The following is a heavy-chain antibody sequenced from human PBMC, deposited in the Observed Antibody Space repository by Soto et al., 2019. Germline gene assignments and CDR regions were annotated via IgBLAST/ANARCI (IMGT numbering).Heavy chain of an antibody. CDR3: AYSGQLGSRYEY. D-gene: IGHD1-1*01. CDR1: GFPLSSRGVG. CDR2: IYWDDDK. V-gene: IGHV2-5*02. J-gene: IGHJ4*02. Sequence: SGPTLVNPTETLTLTCTFSGFPLSSRGVGVGWIRQPPGKALEWLAFIYWDDDKRYRPSLKTRLTITKDTPKNQVVLTMANLDPVDTAIYFCAYSGQLGSRYEYWGQGTQVTVSS.